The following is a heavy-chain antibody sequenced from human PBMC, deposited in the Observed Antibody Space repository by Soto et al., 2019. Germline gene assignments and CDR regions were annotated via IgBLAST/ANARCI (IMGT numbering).Heavy chain of an antibody. CDR3: ARLNRSGPYYDILTGFDY. Sequence: QLQLQESGPGLVKPSETLSLTCTVSGGSISSSSYYWGWIRQPPGKGLEWIGSIYYSGSTYYNPSLKSRVTISVDTSKNQFALKLSSVTAAYTAVYYCARLNRSGPYYDILTGFDYWGQGTLVTVSS. CDR2: IYYSGST. CDR1: GGSISSSSYY. V-gene: IGHV4-39*01. D-gene: IGHD3-9*01. J-gene: IGHJ4*02.